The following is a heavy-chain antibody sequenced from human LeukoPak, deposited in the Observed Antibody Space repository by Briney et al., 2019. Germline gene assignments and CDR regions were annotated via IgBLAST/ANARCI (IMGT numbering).Heavy chain of an antibody. J-gene: IGHJ4*02. Sequence: SETLSLTCTVSGGSISSYYWSWIRQPPGKGLEWIGYVYYSGSTNYNPSLKSRVTISVDTSKNQSSLKLSSVTAADTAVYYCARAGGESNYGFDYWGQGTLVTVSS. CDR1: GGSISSYY. CDR3: ARAGGESNYGFDY. D-gene: IGHD4-11*01. CDR2: VYYSGST. V-gene: IGHV4-59*01.